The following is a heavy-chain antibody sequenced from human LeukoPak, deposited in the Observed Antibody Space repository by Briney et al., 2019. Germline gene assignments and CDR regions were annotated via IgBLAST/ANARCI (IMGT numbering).Heavy chain of an antibody. CDR1: GFTFSSYW. CDR3: ARSLRVRGVPDYMDV. D-gene: IGHD3-10*01. V-gene: IGHV3-7*03. Sequence: GGSLRLSCAASGFTFSSYWMSWVRQAPGKGLEWVANIKQDGSEKYCVDSVKGRFTISRDNAKNSLYLQMNSLRADDTAVYYCARSLRVRGVPDYMDVWGKGTTVTISS. J-gene: IGHJ6*03. CDR2: IKQDGSEK.